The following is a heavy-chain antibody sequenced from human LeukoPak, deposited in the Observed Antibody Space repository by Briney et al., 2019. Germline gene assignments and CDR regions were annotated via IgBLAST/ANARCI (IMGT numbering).Heavy chain of an antibody. CDR3: ARDAVVPASLLDY. J-gene: IGHJ4*02. V-gene: IGHV4-34*01. D-gene: IGHD2-2*01. CDR2: INHSGST. Sequence: SETLSLTCAVYSGSFSGYYWSWIRQPPGKGLEWIGEINHSGSTNYNPSLKSRVTISVDTSKNQFSLKLTSVTAADTAVYYCARDAVVPASLLDYWGQGTLVTVSS. CDR1: SGSFSGYY.